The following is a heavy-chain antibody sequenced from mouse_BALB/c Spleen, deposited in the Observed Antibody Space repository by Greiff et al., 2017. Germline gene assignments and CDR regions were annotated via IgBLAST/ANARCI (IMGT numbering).Heavy chain of an antibody. CDR3: AGGHDYFDY. Sequence: EVQLQQSGAELVKPGASVKLSCTASGFNIKDTYMHWVKQRPEQGLEWIGRIDPANGNTKYDPKFQGKATITADTSSNTASLQLRSLASEDTAVYDCAGGHDYFDYWGQGTTLTVAS. V-gene: IGHV14-3*02. J-gene: IGHJ2*01. CDR1: GFNIKDTY. CDR2: IDPANGNT.